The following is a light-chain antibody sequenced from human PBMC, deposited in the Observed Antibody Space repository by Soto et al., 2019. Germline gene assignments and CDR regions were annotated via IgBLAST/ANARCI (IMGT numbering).Light chain of an antibody. V-gene: IGKV1-33*01. J-gene: IGKJ4*01. CDR2: DAS. Sequence: FHLTQSPSSLSADVGDRVPITCPASQDISDYLNWYQQKPGAAPKLLIYDASNLQAGVPSRFSGSGSGTEFTFTISSLQTEDVATYYCKQYVNIPLNFVRGTKEDIK. CDR3: KQYVNIPLN. CDR1: QDISDY.